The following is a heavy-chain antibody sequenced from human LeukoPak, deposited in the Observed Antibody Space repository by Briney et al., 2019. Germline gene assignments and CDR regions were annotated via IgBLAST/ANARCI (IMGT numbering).Heavy chain of an antibody. CDR2: IWYDGSNK. CDR3: AKAGYSYGGYYCMDV. Sequence: GRSLRLSCAASGFTFSSYGMHWVRQAPGKGLEWVAVIWYDGSNKYYADSVKGRFTIYRDNSKNTLYLQMNSLRAEDTAVYYCAKAGYSYGGYYCMDVWGKGTTVTVSS. J-gene: IGHJ6*03. V-gene: IGHV3-33*06. D-gene: IGHD5-18*01. CDR1: GFTFSSYG.